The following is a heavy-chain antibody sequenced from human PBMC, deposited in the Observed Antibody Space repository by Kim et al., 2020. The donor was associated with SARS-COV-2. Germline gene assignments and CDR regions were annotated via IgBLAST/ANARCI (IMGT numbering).Heavy chain of an antibody. CDR1: GFAFSEHW. V-gene: IGHV3-74*01. D-gene: IGHD3-10*01. J-gene: IGHJ4*02. Sequence: GGSLRLSCAGSGFAFSEHWMHWVRQPPGKGLVWVSRIYNDGSKTDYADSVKGRFLISRDNAKSTLYLQIDDLRVEDTAAYYCVRDLSGSFGDPNFDYWGRGTLVTVSS. CDR3: VRDLSGSFGDPNFDY. CDR2: IYNDGSKT.